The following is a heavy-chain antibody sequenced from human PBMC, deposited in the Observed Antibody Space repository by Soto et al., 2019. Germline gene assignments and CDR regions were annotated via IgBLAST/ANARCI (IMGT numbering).Heavy chain of an antibody. CDR3: ARGDVVVVGSFEP. Sequence: ASLKVLCRASGYTFTDYDIHWVRQAPGQGRGWMGWINPNSGATNYAQKFQGRVNMTRDTSIRTAYMELSRLITDDPAVYYCARGDVVVVGSFEPWGEGGLVIVS. J-gene: IGHJ5*02. CDR2: INPNSGAT. V-gene: IGHV1-2*02. D-gene: IGHD2-15*01. CDR1: GYTFTDYD.